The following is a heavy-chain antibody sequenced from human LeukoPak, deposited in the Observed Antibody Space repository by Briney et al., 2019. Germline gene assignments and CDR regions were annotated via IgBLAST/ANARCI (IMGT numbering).Heavy chain of an antibody. Sequence: GGSLRLSCAASGFTVNDKYMNWVRQAPGKGLEWVSVISSGGVTYYADSVKGRFTISRDNSKNTLYLQMNSLRAEDTAVYYCARALSGAFDIWGQGTMVTVSS. CDR1: GFTVNDKY. V-gene: IGHV3-53*01. CDR2: ISSGGVT. J-gene: IGHJ3*02. D-gene: IGHD2/OR15-2a*01. CDR3: ARALSGAFDI.